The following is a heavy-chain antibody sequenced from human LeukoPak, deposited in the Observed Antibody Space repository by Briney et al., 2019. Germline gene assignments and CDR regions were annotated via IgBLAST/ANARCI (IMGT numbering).Heavy chain of an antibody. D-gene: IGHD4/OR15-4a*01. Sequence: PGGSLRLSCAASGFTFSSYEMNWVRQAPGKGLEWVSYISSSGSTIYYADSVKGRFTISRDNSKNTLYLQMNSLRAEDTAVYYCAKDYYDAKLDYWGQGTLVTVSS. CDR3: AKDYYDAKLDY. J-gene: IGHJ4*02. V-gene: IGHV3-48*03. CDR2: ISSSGSTI. CDR1: GFTFSSYE.